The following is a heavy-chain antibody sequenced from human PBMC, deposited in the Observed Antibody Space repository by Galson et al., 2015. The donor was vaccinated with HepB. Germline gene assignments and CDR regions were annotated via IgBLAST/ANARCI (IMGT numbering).Heavy chain of an antibody. Sequence: SLRLSCAASGFTFSSYAMHWVRQAPGKGLEWEAVISYDGSNKYYADPVKGRFTISRDNSKNTLYLQMNSLRAEDTAVYYCARDSFGWDDFWSGYYTGRGFPDYWGQGTLVTVSS. V-gene: IGHV3-30-3*01. CDR1: GFTFSSYA. CDR2: ISYDGSNK. J-gene: IGHJ4*02. CDR3: ARDSFGWDDFWSGYYTGRGFPDY. D-gene: IGHD3-3*01.